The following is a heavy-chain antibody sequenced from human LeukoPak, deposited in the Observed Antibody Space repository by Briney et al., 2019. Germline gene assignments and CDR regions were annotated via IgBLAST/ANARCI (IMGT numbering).Heavy chain of an antibody. Sequence: ASVKVSCKASGYTFTSYYMHGVRQAPGQGLEWMGIINPSGGSTSYAQKFQGRVTMTRDTSTSTVYMELSSLRSEDTAGYYCARGGMRRHSLLDYWGQGPLATVSP. V-gene: IGHV1-46*01. CDR1: GYTFTSYY. D-gene: IGHD1-14*01. CDR2: INPSGGST. J-gene: IGHJ4*02. CDR3: ARGGMRRHSLLDY.